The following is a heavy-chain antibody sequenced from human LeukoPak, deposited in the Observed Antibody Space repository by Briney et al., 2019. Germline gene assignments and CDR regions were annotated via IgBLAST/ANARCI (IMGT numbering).Heavy chain of an antibody. D-gene: IGHD3-10*01. V-gene: IGHV3-74*01. CDR3: ARASRGNWFDP. CDR1: GFTFSRYW. CDR2: IGDDGSTT. J-gene: IGHJ5*02. Sequence: PGGSLRLSCAASGFTFSRYWMHWVRQAPGKGLVWVSRIGDDGSTTAYADSVKGRFTISRDNAKNTQYLQMNSLRAEDTAVYYCARASRGNWFDPWGQGTLVTVSS.